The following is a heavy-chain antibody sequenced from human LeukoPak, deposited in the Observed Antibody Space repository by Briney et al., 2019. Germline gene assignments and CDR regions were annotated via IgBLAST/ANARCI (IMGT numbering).Heavy chain of an antibody. CDR2: IYYSGST. V-gene: IGHV4-59*01. D-gene: IGHD3-9*01. CDR3: ARGTQALRYFDWLPYYYHYYMDV. CDR1: GGSISSYY. Sequence: PSETLSLTCTVSGGSISSYYWSWIRQPPGKGLEWIGYIYYSGSTNYNPSLKSRVTISVDTSKNQFSLKLSSVAAADTAVYYCARGTQALRYFDWLPYYYHYYMDVWGKGTTVTVSS. J-gene: IGHJ6*03.